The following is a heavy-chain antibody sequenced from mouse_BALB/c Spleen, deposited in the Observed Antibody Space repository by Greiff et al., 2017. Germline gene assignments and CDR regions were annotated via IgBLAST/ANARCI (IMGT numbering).Heavy chain of an antibody. J-gene: IGHJ2*01. CDR3: ARPYYYGSTYFDY. V-gene: IGHV1S29*02. CDR1: GYTFTDYN. Sequence: VQLKQSGPELVKPGASVKISCKASGYTFTDYNMHWVKQSHGKSLEWIGYIYPYNGGTGYNQKFKSKATLTVDNSSSTAYMELRSLTSEDSAVYYCARPYYYGSTYFDYWGQGTTLTVSS. D-gene: IGHD1-1*01. CDR2: IYPYNGGT.